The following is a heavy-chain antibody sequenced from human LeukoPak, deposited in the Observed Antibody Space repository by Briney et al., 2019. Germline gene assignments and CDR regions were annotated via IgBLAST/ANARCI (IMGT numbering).Heavy chain of an antibody. V-gene: IGHV4-30-2*01. D-gene: IGHD3-22*01. Sequence: SQTLSLTCAVSGGSISRGGYSWSWFRQPPGKGREGIGYINHGGSTYYNPSLKSRVTISVDRSKNQFSLKLSSVTAADTAVYYCARAGHYYDSSGAPTDAFDIWGQGTMVTVSS. J-gene: IGHJ3*02. CDR3: ARAGHYYDSSGAPTDAFDI. CDR2: INHGGST. CDR1: GGSISRGGYS.